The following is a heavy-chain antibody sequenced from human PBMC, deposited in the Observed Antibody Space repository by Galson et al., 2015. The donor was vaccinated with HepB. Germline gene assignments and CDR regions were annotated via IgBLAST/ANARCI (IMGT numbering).Heavy chain of an antibody. Sequence: SLRLSCAASGFTFSSYAMSWVRQAPGKGLEWVSAISGSGGSTYYADSVKGRFTISRDNSKNTLYLQMNSLRAEDTAVYYCAKRAIMITFGGDYFDYWGQGTLVTVSS. D-gene: IGHD3-16*01. CDR1: GFTFSSYA. J-gene: IGHJ4*02. CDR2: ISGSGGST. CDR3: AKRAIMITFGGDYFDY. V-gene: IGHV3-23*01.